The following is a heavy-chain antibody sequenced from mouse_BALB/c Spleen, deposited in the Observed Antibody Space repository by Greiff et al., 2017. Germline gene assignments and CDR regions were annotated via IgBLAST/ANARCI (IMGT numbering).Heavy chain of an antibody. J-gene: IGHJ4*01. Sequence: EVKLVESGGGLVKPGGSLKLSCAASGFTFSDYYMYWVRQTPEKRLEWVATISDGGSYTYYPDSVKGRFTISRDNAKNNLYLQMSSLKSEDTAMYYCARGGGSSYGDAMDYWGQGTSVTVSS. CDR3: ARGGGSSYGDAMDY. D-gene: IGHD1-1*01. CDR2: ISDGGSYT. CDR1: GFTFSDYY. V-gene: IGHV5-4*02.